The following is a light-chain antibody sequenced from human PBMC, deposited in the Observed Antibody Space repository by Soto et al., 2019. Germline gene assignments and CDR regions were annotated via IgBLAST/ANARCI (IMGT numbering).Light chain of an antibody. CDR1: QSVSSSY. CDR3: QQSVRAHT. CDR2: GAS. V-gene: IGKV3-20*01. J-gene: IGKJ3*01. Sequence: EIVLTQSPGTLSLSPGERATLSCRASQSVSSSYLAWYQQKPGQAPRLLIYGASSRATGIPDRFSGSGSGTVFTHTIVFEEAEEVAGYYCQQSVRAHTFGPGTKVDSK.